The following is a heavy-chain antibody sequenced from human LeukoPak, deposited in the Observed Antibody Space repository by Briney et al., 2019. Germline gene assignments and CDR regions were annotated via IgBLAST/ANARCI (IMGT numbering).Heavy chain of an antibody. J-gene: IGHJ3*02. V-gene: IGHV3-7*05. CDR1: GLTFSRDW. CDR3: VKVGGSGYYPDI. Sequence: GGSLRLSCVASGLTFSRDWMSWVRQAPGKGLEWLANIKHDGSETNYVDSVKGRFTISRDNTKNSLYLQMNSLRAEDTAVYYCVKVGGSGYYPDIWGQGTMVTVSS. CDR2: IKHDGSET. D-gene: IGHD3-22*01.